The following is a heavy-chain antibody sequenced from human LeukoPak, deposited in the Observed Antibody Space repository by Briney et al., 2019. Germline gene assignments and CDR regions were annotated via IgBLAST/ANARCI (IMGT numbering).Heavy chain of an antibody. CDR2: ISSSSYT. V-gene: IGHV3-11*06. CDR3: ARDKNNRILMPRVDAFDF. CDR1: GFTFSDYY. D-gene: IGHD1-14*01. J-gene: IGHJ3*01. Sequence: PGGSLRLSCAASGFTFSDYYMSWIRQAPGKGLEWVSYISSSSYTNYADSVKGRFTISRDNAKNSLYLQMNSLRAEDTAVYFCARDKNNRILMPRVDAFDFWGQGTMVTVSS.